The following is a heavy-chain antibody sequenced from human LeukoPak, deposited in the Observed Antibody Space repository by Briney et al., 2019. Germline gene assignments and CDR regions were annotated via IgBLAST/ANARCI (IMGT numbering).Heavy chain of an antibody. V-gene: IGHV4-59*01. J-gene: IGHJ4*02. CDR3: ARTTVTKGFDY. D-gene: IGHD4-17*01. CDR2: IYYSGST. CDR1: GGSISSYH. Sequence: SETLSLTCTVSGGSISSYHWSWIRQPPGKGLEWIGYIYYSGSTNYNPSLKSRVTISVDTSKNQFSLKLSSVTAADTAVYYCARTTVTKGFDYWGQGTLVTVSS.